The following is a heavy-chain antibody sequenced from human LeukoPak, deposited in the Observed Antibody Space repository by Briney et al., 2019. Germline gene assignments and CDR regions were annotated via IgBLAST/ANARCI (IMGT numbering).Heavy chain of an antibody. Sequence: ASVKVSCKASGYTFTSYYMHWVRQAPGQGLEWMGIINPSGGSTSYAQKFQGRVTMTRDTSTSTVYMELSSLRSEDTAVYYCAKADIVVVPAAIRYYYYYGMDVWGQGTTVTVSS. CDR2: INPSGGST. D-gene: IGHD2-2*02. CDR1: GYTFTSYY. CDR3: AKADIVVVPAAIRYYYYYGMDV. V-gene: IGHV1-46*01. J-gene: IGHJ6*02.